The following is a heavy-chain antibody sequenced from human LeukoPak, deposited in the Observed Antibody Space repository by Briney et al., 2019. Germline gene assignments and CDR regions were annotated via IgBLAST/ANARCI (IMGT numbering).Heavy chain of an antibody. Sequence: PSETLSLTCTVSGGSISSSSYYWGWIRQPPGKGLEWIGSIYYSGSTYYNPSLKSRVTISVDTSKNQFSLKLSSVTAADTAVYYCARLMSGLWLSPDAFDIWGQGTMVTVSS. D-gene: IGHD5-18*01. V-gene: IGHV4-39*01. CDR1: GGSISSSSYY. CDR2: IYYSGST. J-gene: IGHJ3*02. CDR3: ARLMSGLWLSPDAFDI.